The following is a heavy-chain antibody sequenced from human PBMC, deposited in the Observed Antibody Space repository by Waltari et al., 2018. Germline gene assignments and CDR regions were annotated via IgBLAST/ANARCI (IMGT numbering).Heavy chain of an antibody. V-gene: IGHV2-5*02. CDR1: GFSLSRNGVG. J-gene: IGHJ6*02. Sequence: QITLKGSGPLLVNPTQTLTLTCAFSGFSLSRNGVGVGWIRQPPVQPLEWLALIYWDDDKRYRPSLSSRLTVTKDTSKNQVVLTLTNVGPVDTATYFCVHTHCAGDCKCYYYYDMEVWGQGTTVTVSS. CDR3: VHTHCAGDCKCYYYYDMEV. CDR2: IYWDDDK. D-gene: IGHD2-21*01.